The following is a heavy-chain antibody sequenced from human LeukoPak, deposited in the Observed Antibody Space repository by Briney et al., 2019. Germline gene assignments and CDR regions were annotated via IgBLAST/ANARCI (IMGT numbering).Heavy chain of an antibody. CDR1: RASVTTYY. CDR3: ARGSDFGDF. V-gene: IGHV4-59*02. D-gene: IGHD4-17*01. Sequence: SETLSLTCTVSRASVTTYYWSWIRQPPGKGLEWIGYIYYSGSTSYNPSLKGRVTMSVDTSKNQFSLWLSSVTAADTAVYYCARGSDFGDFWGQGTLVTVAT. CDR2: IYYSGST. J-gene: IGHJ4*02.